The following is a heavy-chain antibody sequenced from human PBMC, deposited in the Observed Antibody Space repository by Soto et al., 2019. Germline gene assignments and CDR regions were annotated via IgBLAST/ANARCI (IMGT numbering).Heavy chain of an antibody. Sequence: SVKVSCKASGGTFSSYAISWVRQAPGQGLEWMGGIIPIFGTANYAQKFQGRVTITADESTSTAYMELSSLRSEDTAVYYCARARYSSSWYGFNYYYGMDVWGQGTTVTVSS. D-gene: IGHD6-13*01. CDR2: IIPIFGTA. CDR1: GGTFSSYA. CDR3: ARARYSSSWYGFNYYYGMDV. V-gene: IGHV1-69*13. J-gene: IGHJ6*02.